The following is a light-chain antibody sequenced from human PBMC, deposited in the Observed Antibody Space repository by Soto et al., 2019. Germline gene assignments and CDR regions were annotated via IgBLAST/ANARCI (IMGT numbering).Light chain of an antibody. CDR3: QQSYSTPRT. Sequence: DIPMTQYNSTLSASLVDRVTITCRASQSISSWLAWYQQKPGKAPKLLIYKASSLESGVPSRFSGSGSGTDFSLTISSLQPEDFATYYCQQSYSTPRTFGQGTKVDIK. J-gene: IGKJ1*01. V-gene: IGKV1-5*03. CDR1: QSISSW. CDR2: KAS.